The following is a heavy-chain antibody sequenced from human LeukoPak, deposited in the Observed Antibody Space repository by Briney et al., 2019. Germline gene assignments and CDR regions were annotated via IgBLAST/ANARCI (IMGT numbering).Heavy chain of an antibody. J-gene: IGHJ4*02. CDR2: IYYSGST. V-gene: IGHV4-59*01. CDR3: AAGEYQLLGDY. Sequence: LSETLSLTCTVSGGSISSYYWSWIRQPPGKGLEWIGYIYYSGSTNYNPSLKSRVTISVDTSKNQFSLKLSSVTAADTAVYYCAAGEYQLLGDYWGQGTLVTVSS. D-gene: IGHD2-2*01. CDR1: GGSISSYY.